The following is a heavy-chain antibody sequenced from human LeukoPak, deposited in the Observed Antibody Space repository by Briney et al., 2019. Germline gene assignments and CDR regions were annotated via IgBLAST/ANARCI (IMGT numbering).Heavy chain of an antibody. J-gene: IGHJ4*02. CDR1: GGSLSEYP. CDR2: IKVGGGT. V-gene: IGHV4-34*01. Sequence: SETLSLTCAVYGGSLSEYPWTWIRQPPGKGLEWIGQIKVGGGTKYNPSLNSRATMSLDTSKNQFSLKLTSVSAADTAVYYCARGAPGYWGQGTLVTVSS. CDR3: ARGAPGY.